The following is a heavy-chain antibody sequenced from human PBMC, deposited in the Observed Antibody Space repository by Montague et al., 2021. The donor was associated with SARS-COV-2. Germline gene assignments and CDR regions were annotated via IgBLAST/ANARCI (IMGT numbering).Heavy chain of an antibody. J-gene: IGHJ6*02. D-gene: IGHD1-26*01. V-gene: IGHV4-38-2*02. CDR1: GDSISRGTHY. Sequence: SETLSLTCTVSGDSISRGTHYWSWIRQPPGKGLEWIGSIYHSGSNYYNPSLKSRVTISVDTSKNQFSLKLSSVTAAATAVYYSWGGVGAPYYSYGMDVWGQGTTVTVSS. CDR2: IYHSGSN. CDR3: WGGVGAPYYSYGMDV.